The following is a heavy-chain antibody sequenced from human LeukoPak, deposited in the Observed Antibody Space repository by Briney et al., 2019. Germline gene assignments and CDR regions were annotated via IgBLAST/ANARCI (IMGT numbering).Heavy chain of an antibody. CDR2: ISSSSSYI. CDR3: ARDQYDSGGPLGDAFDI. V-gene: IGHV3-21*01. J-gene: IGHJ3*02. D-gene: IGHD3-22*01. CDR1: GFTFSSYS. Sequence: GGSLRLSCEASGFTFSSYSMNWVRQAPGKGLEWVSSISSSSSYIYYADSVKGRFTISRDNAKNSLYLQMNSLRAEDTAVYYCARDQYDSGGPLGDAFDIWGQGTMVTVSS.